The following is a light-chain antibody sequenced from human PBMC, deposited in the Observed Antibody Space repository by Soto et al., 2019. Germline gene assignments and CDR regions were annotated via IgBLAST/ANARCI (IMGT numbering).Light chain of an antibody. Sequence: DIQMTQSPSSLSASVGDRVTITCRASQSISNYLNWYQQKPGKAPKLLIYAASSLQSGVPSRFIGGGAGKAFTLTISSLQPEDFATYYCQHSYGAPLTFGGGTKVEI. CDR1: QSISNY. CDR3: QHSYGAPLT. J-gene: IGKJ4*01. CDR2: AAS. V-gene: IGKV1-39*01.